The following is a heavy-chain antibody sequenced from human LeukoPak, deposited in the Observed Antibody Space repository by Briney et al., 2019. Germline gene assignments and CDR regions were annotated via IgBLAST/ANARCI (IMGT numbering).Heavy chain of an antibody. CDR3: AKDVRFLEWSLDS. J-gene: IGHJ4*02. CDR1: GFXLRNHG. CDR2: ISYEGSNQ. Sequence: GGSLRLSCAASGFXLRNHGIHWVRQAPGRGLEWMAFISYEGSNQYYAESVKGRFSISRDNSKNTMYLQMNSLKTEDTGVYHCAKDVRFLEWSLDSRGQGTQVIVSS. D-gene: IGHD3-3*01. V-gene: IGHV3-30*18.